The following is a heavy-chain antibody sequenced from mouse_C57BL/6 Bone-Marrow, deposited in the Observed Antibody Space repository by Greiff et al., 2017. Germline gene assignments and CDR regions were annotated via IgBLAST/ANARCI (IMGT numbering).Heavy chain of an antibody. V-gene: IGHV1-50*01. Sequence: QVQLQQPGAELVKPGASVKLSCKASGYTFTSYWMQWVKQRPGQGLEWIGEIDPSDSYTNYNQKFKGKATLTVDTSSSTAYMHLSSLTSAVSAVYYCARNGYYAMDYWGQGTSVTVSS. CDR1: GYTFTSYW. J-gene: IGHJ4*01. CDR2: IDPSDSYT. CDR3: ARNGYYAMDY.